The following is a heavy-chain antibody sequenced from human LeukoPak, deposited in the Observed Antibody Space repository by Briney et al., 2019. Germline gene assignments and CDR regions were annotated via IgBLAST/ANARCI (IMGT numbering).Heavy chain of an antibody. CDR3: ARDGYYYDSSGYEIPAYYFDY. J-gene: IGHJ4*02. Sequence: SVQVSCKASGGTFSSYAISWVRQAPGQGLEWRGMIIPILGIANYAQKFQGRVTITADKSTRTAYMELSSLRSEDTAVYYCARDGYYYDSSGYEIPAYYFDYWGQGTLVTVSS. D-gene: IGHD3-22*01. CDR2: IIPILGIA. V-gene: IGHV1-69*04. CDR1: GGTFSSYA.